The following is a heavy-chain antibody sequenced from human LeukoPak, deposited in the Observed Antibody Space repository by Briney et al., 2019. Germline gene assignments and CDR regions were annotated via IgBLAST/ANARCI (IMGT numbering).Heavy chain of an antibody. J-gene: IGHJ3*02. CDR1: GGSISRYY. V-gene: IGHV4-4*07. D-gene: IGHD3-22*01. CDR3: ARSGYYYDSSGYYYGAFDI. CDR2: IYTSGST. Sequence: SETLSLTCTVSGGSISRYYWSWTRQPAGKGLEWIGRIYTSGSTNYNPSLKSRVTMSVDTSKNQFSLKLSSVTAADTAVYYCARSGYYYDSSGYYYGAFDIWGQGTMVTVSS.